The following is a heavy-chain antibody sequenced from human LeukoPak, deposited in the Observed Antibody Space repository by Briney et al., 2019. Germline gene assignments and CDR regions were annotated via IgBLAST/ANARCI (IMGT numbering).Heavy chain of an antibody. D-gene: IGHD7-27*01. V-gene: IGHV3-7*01. J-gene: IGHJ4*02. Sequence: GGSLRLSCAASGFTLRNSWMSWVRQAPGKGLEWVANIKQDGGDKNYVDSVKGRFTISRDNAKNSLYLQMNSLIAEDTAVYYCARDWALTGLEPDYWGQGTLVAVSS. CDR2: IKQDGGDK. CDR1: GFTLRNSW. CDR3: ARDWALTGLEPDY.